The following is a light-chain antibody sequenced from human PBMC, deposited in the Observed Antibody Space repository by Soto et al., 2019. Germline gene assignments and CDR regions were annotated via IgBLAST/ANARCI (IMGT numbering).Light chain of an antibody. CDR1: QSISSY. CDR3: QQSYSTPPVT. CDR2: AES. Sequence: DIQMTQSPSSLSASVGDRVTITCRASQSISSYLNWYQQKPGKAPKLLIYAESSLQSGVPSRFSGSGSGTEFTLTISSLQPEDFATYYCQQSYSTPPVTFGQGTRLEIK. V-gene: IGKV1-39*01. J-gene: IGKJ5*01.